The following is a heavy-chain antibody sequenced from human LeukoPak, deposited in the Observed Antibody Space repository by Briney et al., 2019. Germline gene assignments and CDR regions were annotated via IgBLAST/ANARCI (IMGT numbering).Heavy chain of an antibody. Sequence: GGSLRLSCAASGFTFSDYYMSWICQAPGKGLEWVSYISSSGSTIYYADSVKGRFTISRDNSKNTLYLQINSLRAEDTAVYYCARDGSSGYDLSFDYWGQGTLVTVSS. CDR3: ARDGSSGYDLSFDY. J-gene: IGHJ4*02. CDR1: GFTFSDYY. V-gene: IGHV3-11*04. D-gene: IGHD5-12*01. CDR2: ISSSGSTI.